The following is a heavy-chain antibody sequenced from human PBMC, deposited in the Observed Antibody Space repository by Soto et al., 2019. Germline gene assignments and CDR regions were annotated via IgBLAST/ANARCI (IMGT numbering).Heavy chain of an antibody. J-gene: IGHJ6*02. Sequence: QVQLVESGGGVVQPGRSLRLSCAASGFTFSSYGMHWVRQAPGKGLEWVAVISYDGSNKYYADSVKGRFTISRDNSKNTLYLQMNSLRAEDTAVYYCAKDLYTSPLRYYYYYGMDVWGQGTTVTVSS. CDR3: AKDLYTSPLRYYYYYGMDV. D-gene: IGHD2-2*02. CDR1: GFTFSSYG. CDR2: ISYDGSNK. V-gene: IGHV3-30*18.